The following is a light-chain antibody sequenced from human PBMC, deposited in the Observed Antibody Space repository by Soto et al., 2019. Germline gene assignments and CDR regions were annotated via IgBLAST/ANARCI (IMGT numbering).Light chain of an antibody. V-gene: IGKV3-15*01. J-gene: IGKJ1*01. CDR3: QQYGTSPRT. Sequence: IVMTQSPATLSVSPGERATLSCRAGQTIYSNVAWYQQRPGQAPSLLIYRASTRATGVPARFSGSGSGTEFTLTISGLQSEDFAVYYCQQYGTSPRTFGQGTKVDIK. CDR2: RAS. CDR1: QTIYSN.